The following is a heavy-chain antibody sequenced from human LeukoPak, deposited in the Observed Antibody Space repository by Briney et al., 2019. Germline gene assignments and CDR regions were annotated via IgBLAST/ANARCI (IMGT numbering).Heavy chain of an antibody. CDR1: GFTFSSYA. J-gene: IGHJ4*02. D-gene: IGHD2-21*02. CDR2: ISGSGGST. V-gene: IGHV3-23*01. Sequence: GGSLRLSCAASGFTFSSYAMSWVRQAPGKGLEWVSAISGSGGSTYYADSVKGRFTISRDNSKNTLYLQMNSLRAEDTAVYYCAKDLDCGGDCYGGFPSKHLDYWGQGTLVTVSS. CDR3: AKDLDCGGDCYGGFPSKHLDY.